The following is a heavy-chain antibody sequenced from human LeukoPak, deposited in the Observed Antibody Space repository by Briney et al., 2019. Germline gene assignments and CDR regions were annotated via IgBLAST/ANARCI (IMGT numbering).Heavy chain of an antibody. CDR1: GFTFSSYA. CDR3: ARADPGGDY. CDR2: ISSSGGSI. V-gene: IGHV3-23*01. Sequence: PGASLRLSCAASGFTFSSYAMTWVRQAPGKGLEWVSGISSSGGSISYAGSVKGRFTISRDNSKNTLYLQMNSLRAEDTAVYYCARADPGGDYWGQGTLVTVSS. J-gene: IGHJ4*02.